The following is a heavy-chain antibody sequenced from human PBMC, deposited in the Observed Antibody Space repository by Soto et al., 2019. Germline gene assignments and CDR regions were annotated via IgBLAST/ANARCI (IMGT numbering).Heavy chain of an antibody. CDR2: IDYSGST. J-gene: IGHJ4*02. CDR1: GGSISSGGYY. Sequence: QVQLQESGPGLVKPSQTLSLTCTVSGGSISSGGYYWGWIRQHPGKGLEWIGYIDYSGSTYYNPSLKSRVTISVDPSKNQFSLKLSSVTAADTAVYYCARVAEMGAEHFDYWGQGTLVTVSS. D-gene: IGHD1-26*01. CDR3: ARVAEMGAEHFDY. V-gene: IGHV4-31*03.